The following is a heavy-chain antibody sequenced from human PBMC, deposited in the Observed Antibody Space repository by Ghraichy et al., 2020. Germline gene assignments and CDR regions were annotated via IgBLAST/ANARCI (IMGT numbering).Heavy chain of an antibody. J-gene: IGHJ3*01. CDR3: AQGAAAGTRRAFDV. CDR1: GGSMSSGTYY. V-gene: IGHV4-61*02. Sequence: SETLSLTCTVSGGSMSSGTYYWSRIRQTAGKGLEWIGRIYSSDNTNYNPSLKSRVTMSLDTSKKQFSLNLSSVTASDTAVSDCAQGAAAGTRRAFDVWGQGSMVTVSS. D-gene: IGHD6-13*01. CDR2: IYSSDNT.